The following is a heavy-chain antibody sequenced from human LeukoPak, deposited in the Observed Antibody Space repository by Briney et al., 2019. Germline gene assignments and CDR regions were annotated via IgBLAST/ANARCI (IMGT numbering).Heavy chain of an antibody. J-gene: IGHJ4*02. CDR1: GFTFSKAW. V-gene: IGHV3-15*01. CDR2: IKSKTDGGTT. Sequence: GGSLRLSCAASGFTFSKAWMSWVRQAPGKGLEWVGRIKSKTDGGTTDYAAPVKDRFTISSDDSKNTLYLQMNSLKTEDTAVYYCAWHYYDYWGQGTLVTVSS. CDR3: AWHYYDY.